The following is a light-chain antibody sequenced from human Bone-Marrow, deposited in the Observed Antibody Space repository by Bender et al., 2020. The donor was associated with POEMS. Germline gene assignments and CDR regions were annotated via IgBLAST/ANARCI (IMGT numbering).Light chain of an antibody. J-gene: IGLJ1*01. CDR3: SSYAGSNSYI. CDR2: EVN. CDR1: SGDVGGYDY. V-gene: IGLV2-11*01. Sequence: QSALTQPRSVSGSPGQSVTISCAGTSGDVGGYDYVSWYQQFPGKAPQLILSEVNKRPSGISHRFSGSKSGNTASLTVAGLQSEDEADYYCSSYAGSNSYIFGSGTTVTVL.